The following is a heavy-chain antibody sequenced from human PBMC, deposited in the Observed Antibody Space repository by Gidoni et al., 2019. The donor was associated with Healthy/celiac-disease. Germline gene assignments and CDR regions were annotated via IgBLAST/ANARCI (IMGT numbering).Heavy chain of an antibody. CDR3: ARFEVRGWPYYYYYGMDV. CDR2: INHSGST. J-gene: IGHJ6*02. D-gene: IGHD6-19*01. CDR1: GGSFSGYY. V-gene: IGHV4-34*01. Sequence: QVQLQQWGAGLLKPSETLSLTCAVYGGSFSGYYWSWIRQPPGKGLEWIGEINHSGSTNYNPSLKSRVTISVDTSKNQCSLKLSSVTAADTAVYYCARFEVRGWPYYYYYGMDVWGQGTTVTVSS.